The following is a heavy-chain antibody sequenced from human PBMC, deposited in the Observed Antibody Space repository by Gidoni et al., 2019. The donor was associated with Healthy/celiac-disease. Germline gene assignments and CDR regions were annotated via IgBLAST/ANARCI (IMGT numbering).Heavy chain of an antibody. Sequence: EVQLVESGGGLVQPGRSLRLSCAASGFTFDDYAMHWVRQAPGKGLEWVSGISWNSGSIGYADSVKGRFTISRDNAKNSLYLQMNSLRAEDTALYYCAKMAGYNDNWFDPWGQGTLVTVSS. CDR2: ISWNSGSI. J-gene: IGHJ5*02. V-gene: IGHV3-9*01. CDR3: AKMAGYNDNWFDP. D-gene: IGHD1-20*01. CDR1: GFTFDDYA.